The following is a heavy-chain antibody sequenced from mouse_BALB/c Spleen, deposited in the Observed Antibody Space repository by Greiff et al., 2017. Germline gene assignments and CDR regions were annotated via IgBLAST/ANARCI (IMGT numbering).Heavy chain of an antibody. V-gene: IGHV1S29*02. CDR2: IYPYNGGT. CDR1: GYTFTDYN. J-gene: IGHJ4*01. D-gene: IGHD3-1*01. Sequence: VQLQQSGPELVKPGASVKISCKASGYTFTDYNMHWVKQSHGKSLEWIGYIYPYNGGTAYNQKLKGKATLTADKSSSTAYMELRSLTSEDSAVYYCTRSGGYDAMDYWGQGTTVTVSS. CDR3: TRSGGYDAMDY.